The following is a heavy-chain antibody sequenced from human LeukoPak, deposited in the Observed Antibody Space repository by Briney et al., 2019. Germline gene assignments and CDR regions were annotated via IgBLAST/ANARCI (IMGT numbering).Heavy chain of an antibody. V-gene: IGHV4-59*12. CDR1: GGSISSYY. CDR3: ASTAQQLVPSPFDY. Sequence: SETLSLTCTVSGGSISSYYWSWIRQPPGKGLEWIGYIYYSGSTNYNPSLKSRVTISVDTSKNQFSLKLSSVTAADTAVYYCASTAQQLVPSPFDYWGQGTLVTVSS. J-gene: IGHJ4*02. CDR2: IYYSGST. D-gene: IGHD6-13*01.